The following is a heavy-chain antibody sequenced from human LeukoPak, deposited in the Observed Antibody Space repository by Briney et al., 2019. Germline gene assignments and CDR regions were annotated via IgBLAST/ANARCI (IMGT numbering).Heavy chain of an antibody. CDR2: IYYSGST. V-gene: IGHV4-59*01. D-gene: IGHD3-10*01. Sequence: GSLRLSCAASGFTFSSYTMSWVRQAPGKGLEWIGYIYYSGSTNYNPSLKSRVTISVDTSKNQFSLKLSSVTAADTAVYYCARMRITMVRGVMGSYYYYMDVWGKGTTVTISS. CDR1: GFTFSSYT. J-gene: IGHJ6*03. CDR3: ARMRITMVRGVMGSYYYYMDV.